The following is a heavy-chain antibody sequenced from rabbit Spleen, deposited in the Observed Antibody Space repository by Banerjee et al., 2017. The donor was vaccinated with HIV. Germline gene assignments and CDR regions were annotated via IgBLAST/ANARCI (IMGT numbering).Heavy chain of an antibody. CDR2: INAATGKP. J-gene: IGHJ4*01. CDR3: ARDLTSVIGWNFNL. V-gene: IGHV1S45*01. D-gene: IGHD1-1*01. CDR1: GFSFGNKAV. Sequence: QEQLVESGGGLVRPEGSLKLSCTASGFSFGNKAVMCWVRQAPGKGLEWIACINAATGKPVYATWAKGRFTISRTSSTTVTLRMTSLTAADRATYFCARDLTSVIGWNFNLWGQGTLVTVS.